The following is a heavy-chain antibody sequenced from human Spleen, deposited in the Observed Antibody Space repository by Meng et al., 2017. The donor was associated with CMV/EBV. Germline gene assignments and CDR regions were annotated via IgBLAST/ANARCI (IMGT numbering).Heavy chain of an antibody. CDR2: INPNSGGT. CDR1: GYTFTDYY. Sequence: ASVKVSCKASGYTFTDYYMHWVRQAPGQGLEWMGWINPNSGGTNYAQKFQGRVTMTRDTSISTVYMELSRLRSDDTAVYYCARHRGWDWYGGNFYSSDIWGQGTMVTVSS. J-gene: IGHJ3*02. CDR3: ARHRGWDWYGGNFYSSDI. V-gene: IGHV1-2*02. D-gene: IGHD2-21*01.